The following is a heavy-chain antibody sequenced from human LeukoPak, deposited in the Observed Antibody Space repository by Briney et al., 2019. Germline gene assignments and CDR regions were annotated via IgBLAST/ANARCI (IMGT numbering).Heavy chain of an antibody. CDR3: VRGGGSFDS. CDR2: IKYDGSDK. D-gene: IGHD3-16*01. Sequence: GGSLRLSCAASGFTFRGFWMSWVRQAPTKGLEWVANIKYDGSDKRYVDSVKGRFAVSRNNANNSLYLQMNSLRAEDTAVYYCVRGGGSFDSWGQGTLVTVSS. J-gene: IGHJ4*02. CDR1: GFTFRGFW. V-gene: IGHV3-7*04.